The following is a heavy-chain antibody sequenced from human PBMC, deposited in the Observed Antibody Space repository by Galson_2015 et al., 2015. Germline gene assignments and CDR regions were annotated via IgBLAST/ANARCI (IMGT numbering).Heavy chain of an antibody. Sequence: SLRLSCAASGFTFSSYAMSWVRQAPGKGLEWVSAISGSGGSTYYADSVKGRFTISRDNSKNTLYLQMNSLRAEDTAVYYCAKYPLGQWLGYSDYWGQGTLVTVSS. CDR3: AKYPLGQWLGYSDY. J-gene: IGHJ4*02. CDR2: ISGSGGST. CDR1: GFTFSSYA. V-gene: IGHV3-23*01. D-gene: IGHD6-19*01.